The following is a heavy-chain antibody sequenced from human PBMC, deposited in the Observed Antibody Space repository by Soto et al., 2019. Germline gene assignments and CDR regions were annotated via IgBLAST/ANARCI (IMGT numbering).Heavy chain of an antibody. J-gene: IGHJ4*02. Sequence: EVQLVESGGGLVQPGGSLRLSCAASGFSFNPYEMNWVRQAPGKGLEWVSYISPSGSTIYYADSVKGRFTISRDNGKHSLYLQMNSLSAEDTAVYYCAYGGSCDYWGQGTQVTVSS. CDR2: ISPSGSTI. CDR1: GFSFNPYE. CDR3: AYGGSCDY. D-gene: IGHD1-26*01. V-gene: IGHV3-48*03.